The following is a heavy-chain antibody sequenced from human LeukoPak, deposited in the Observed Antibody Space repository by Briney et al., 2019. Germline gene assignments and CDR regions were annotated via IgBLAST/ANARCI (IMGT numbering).Heavy chain of an antibody. Sequence: GGSLRLSCEASGFTFSNYAMSWVRQAPGKGLEWVSGISGRGGTTYYADSVKGRFTISRDTSKNTLYLQMNSLRAEDTAVYYCAKNASGRGIFDYWGQGPLVTVSS. CDR1: GFTFSNYA. CDR2: ISGRGGTT. V-gene: IGHV3-23*01. J-gene: IGHJ4*02. D-gene: IGHD6-19*01. CDR3: AKNASGRGIFDY.